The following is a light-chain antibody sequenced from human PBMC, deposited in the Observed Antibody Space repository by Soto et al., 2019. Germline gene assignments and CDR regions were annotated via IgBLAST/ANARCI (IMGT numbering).Light chain of an antibody. V-gene: IGKV1-5*01. CDR3: QHYNSYPIT. CDR2: DAS. Sequence: DIQMTQSPSTLSASVGGRVIITCRASQSISDYLAWYQQKPGKAPKLLIYDASSLKSGVPSRFSGSGSGTEFTLTISSLQPDDFATYYCQHYNSYPITFGQGTRLEI. J-gene: IGKJ5*01. CDR1: QSISDY.